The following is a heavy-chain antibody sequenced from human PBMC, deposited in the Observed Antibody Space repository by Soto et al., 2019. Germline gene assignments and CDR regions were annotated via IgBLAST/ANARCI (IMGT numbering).Heavy chain of an antibody. J-gene: IGHJ4*02. CDR2: ISYDGSNK. CDR3: ALGTGYSSSWYEGYFDY. CDR1: GFTFSSYG. V-gene: IGHV3-30*03. D-gene: IGHD6-13*01. Sequence: QVQLVESGGGVVQPGRSLRLSCAASGFTFSSYGMHWVRQAPGKGLEWVAVISYDGSNKYYADSVKGRFTISRDNSKNTLYLQMNSLRAEDTAVYYCALGTGYSSSWYEGYFDYWGQGTLDTVSS.